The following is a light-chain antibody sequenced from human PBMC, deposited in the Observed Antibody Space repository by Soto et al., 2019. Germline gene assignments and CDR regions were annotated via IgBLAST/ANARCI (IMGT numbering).Light chain of an antibody. J-gene: IGKJ1*01. CDR3: QHSYSTRT. CDR2: AAS. V-gene: IGKV1-39*01. CDR1: QDIGAS. Sequence: DIQMTQSPSSLSASIGDRVTISCRASQDIGASVNWYQHKQGKAPRVLMYAASNLKSGVPPRFSGSGVGRDFTLTISDLQPEDFATYYCQHSYSTRTFGQGTKVE.